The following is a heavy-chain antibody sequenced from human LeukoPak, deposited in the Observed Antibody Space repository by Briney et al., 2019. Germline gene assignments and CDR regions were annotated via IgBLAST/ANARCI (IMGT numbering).Heavy chain of an antibody. CDR2: IYHSGST. CDR3: ARDTYYYDSSGYTDDAFDI. D-gene: IGHD3-22*01. V-gene: IGHV4-4*02. Sequence: SETLSLTCAVSGGSISSSNWWSWVRQPPGKGLEWIGEIYHSGSTNYNPSLKSRVTISVDKSKNQFSLKLSSVTAADTAVYYCARDTYYYDSSGYTDDAFDIWGQGTMVTVSS. CDR1: GGSISSSNW. J-gene: IGHJ3*02.